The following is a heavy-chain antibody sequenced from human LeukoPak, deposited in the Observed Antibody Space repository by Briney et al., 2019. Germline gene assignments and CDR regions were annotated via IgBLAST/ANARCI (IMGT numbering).Heavy chain of an antibody. J-gene: IGHJ4*02. Sequence: PSETLSLTCAVYGGSFIGYYWSWIRQPPGKGLEWIGEINHSGSTNYNPSLKSRVTISVDTSKNQFSLKLSSVTAADTAVYYCARARGLRWYHGGCVFDYWGQGTLVTVSS. V-gene: IGHV4-34*01. CDR1: GGSFIGYY. CDR2: INHSGST. CDR3: ARARGLRWYHGGCVFDY. D-gene: IGHD4-23*01.